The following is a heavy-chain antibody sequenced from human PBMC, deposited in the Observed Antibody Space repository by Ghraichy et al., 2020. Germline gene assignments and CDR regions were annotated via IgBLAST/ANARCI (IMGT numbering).Heavy chain of an antibody. D-gene: IGHD4-17*01. Sequence: SETLSLTCAVSGGSISSSNWWSWVRQPPGKGLEWIGEIYHSGSTNYNPSLKSRVTISVDKSKNQFSLKLSSVTAADTAVYYCARDAGAYGDYVWARNFDYWGQGTLVTVSS. J-gene: IGHJ4*02. V-gene: IGHV4-4*02. CDR1: GGSISSSNW. CDR2: IYHSGST. CDR3: ARDAGAYGDYVWARNFDY.